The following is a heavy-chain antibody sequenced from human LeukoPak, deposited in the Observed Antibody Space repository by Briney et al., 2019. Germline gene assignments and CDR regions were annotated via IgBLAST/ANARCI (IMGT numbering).Heavy chain of an antibody. Sequence: GGSLRLSCAASGFTFSSYAMRWVRQAPGKGLEWVSAISGSGGSTYYADSVKGRFTISRDNSKNTLYLQMNSLRAEDTAVYYCAKGFLGFGGDNWFDPWGQGTLVTVSS. V-gene: IGHV3-23*01. D-gene: IGHD3-16*01. CDR1: GFTFSSYA. J-gene: IGHJ5*02. CDR3: AKGFLGFGGDNWFDP. CDR2: ISGSGGST.